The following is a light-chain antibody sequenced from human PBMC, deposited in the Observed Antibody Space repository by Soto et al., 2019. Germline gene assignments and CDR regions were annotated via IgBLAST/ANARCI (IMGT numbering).Light chain of an antibody. Sequence: QSALTQPASVSGSPGQSITISCTGTSSDVGGYNYVSWYQQHPGKAPKVMIYDVTNRPSDVSDRFSGSKSGNTASLTICGLQCEDEADYYCTSYTSGDTIIFGVGTKLTVL. CDR1: SSDVGGYNY. CDR3: TSYTSGDTII. V-gene: IGLV2-14*03. CDR2: DVT. J-gene: IGLJ2*01.